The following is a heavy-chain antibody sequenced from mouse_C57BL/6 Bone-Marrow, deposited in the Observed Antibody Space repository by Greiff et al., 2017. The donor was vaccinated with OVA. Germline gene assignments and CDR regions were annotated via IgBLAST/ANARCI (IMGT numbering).Heavy chain of an antibody. CDR3: ASYDYGIAY. CDR2: INPNNGGT. Sequence: EVQLQQSGPELVKPGASVKISCKASGYTFTDYYMNWVKQSHGKSLEWIGDINPNNGGTSYNQKFKGKATLTVDKSSSTAYMELRSLTSEDSAVYYCASYDYGIAYWGQGTLVTVSA. J-gene: IGHJ3*01. D-gene: IGHD2-4*01. V-gene: IGHV1-26*01. CDR1: GYTFTDYY.